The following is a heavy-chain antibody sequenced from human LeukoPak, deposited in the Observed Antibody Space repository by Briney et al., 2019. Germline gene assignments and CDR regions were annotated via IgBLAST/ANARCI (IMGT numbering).Heavy chain of an antibody. CDR2: INPNSGGT. D-gene: IGHD3-10*01. J-gene: IGHJ4*02. Sequence: SSVKVSCKASGYTFTGYYMHWVRQAPGQGLEWMGWINPNSGGTNYAQKFQGRVTMTRDTSISTAYMELSRLRSDDTAVYYCARDTYDYGSGKGYWGQGTLVTVSS. V-gene: IGHV1-2*02. CDR1: GYTFTGYY. CDR3: ARDTYDYGSGKGY.